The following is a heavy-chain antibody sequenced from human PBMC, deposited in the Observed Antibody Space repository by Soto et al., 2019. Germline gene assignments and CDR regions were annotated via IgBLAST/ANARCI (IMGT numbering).Heavy chain of an antibody. Sequence: SQTLSLTCTVSGGSISSYYWSWIRQPPGKGLEWIGYIYYSGSTNYNPSLKSRVTISVDTSKNQFSLKLSSVTAADTAVYYCARGRIGTYAFDIWGQGTMVTVS. D-gene: IGHD1-1*01. CDR3: ARGRIGTYAFDI. CDR2: IYYSGST. J-gene: IGHJ3*02. V-gene: IGHV4-59*01. CDR1: GGSISSYY.